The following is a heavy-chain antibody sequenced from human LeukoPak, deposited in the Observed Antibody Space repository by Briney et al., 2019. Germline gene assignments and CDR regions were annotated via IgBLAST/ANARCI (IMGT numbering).Heavy chain of an antibody. CDR3: ARVLSHYDFWSGYHSLYNWFDP. J-gene: IGHJ5*02. Sequence: PSETLSLTCTVSGGSISSGDYYWSWIRQPPGKGLEWIGYIYYSGSTYYNPSLKSRVTISVDTSKNQFSLKLSSVTAADTAVYYCARVLSHYDFWSGYHSLYNWFDPWGQGTLVTVSS. V-gene: IGHV4-30-4*01. D-gene: IGHD3-3*01. CDR1: GGSISSGDYY. CDR2: IYYSGST.